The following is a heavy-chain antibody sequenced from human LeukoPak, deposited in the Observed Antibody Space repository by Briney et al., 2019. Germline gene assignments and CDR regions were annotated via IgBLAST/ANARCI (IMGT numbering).Heavy chain of an antibody. Sequence: PSETLSPTCTVSGGSTSSYYWSWIRQPPGKGLEWIGYIYYSGSTNYNPSLKSRVTISVDTSKNQFSLKLSSVTAADTAVYYCARHHRGLDYWGQGTLVTVSS. D-gene: IGHD1-14*01. CDR1: GGSTSSYY. CDR2: IYYSGST. CDR3: ARHHRGLDY. V-gene: IGHV4-59*08. J-gene: IGHJ4*02.